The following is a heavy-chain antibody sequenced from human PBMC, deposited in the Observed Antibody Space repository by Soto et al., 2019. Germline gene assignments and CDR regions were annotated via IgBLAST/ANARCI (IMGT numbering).Heavy chain of an antibody. CDR1: GYTFTSYG. J-gene: IGHJ5*02. D-gene: IGHD2-2*01. CDR2: ISAYNGNK. Sequence: QVQLVQSGAEVKKPGASVKVSCKASGYTFTSYGISWVRQAPGQGLEWMGWISAYNGNKNYAQKLQGRVTMTKDTSTSTAYMEMRSLSSDDTAVCYCASVDCSSTSCYNWFDPWGQGTLVTDSS. V-gene: IGHV1-18*01. CDR3: ASVDCSSTSCYNWFDP.